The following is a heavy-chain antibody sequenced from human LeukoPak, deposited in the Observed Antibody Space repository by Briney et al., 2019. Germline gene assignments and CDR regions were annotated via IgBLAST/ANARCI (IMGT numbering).Heavy chain of an antibody. V-gene: IGHV3-43*02. CDR1: GFTIGPYA. CDR2: KADGSGT. D-gene: IGHD2/OR15-2a*01. CDR3: ATWAFYHNLGV. Sequence: PGGSLRLSCAASGFTIGPYAMYWVRQGPGRGLEWVSDKADGSGTFYADSVRGRFTTSRDNSKNSLYLQMNSLTSEDTALYYCATWAFYHNLGVWGQGTTVIVSS. J-gene: IGHJ6*02.